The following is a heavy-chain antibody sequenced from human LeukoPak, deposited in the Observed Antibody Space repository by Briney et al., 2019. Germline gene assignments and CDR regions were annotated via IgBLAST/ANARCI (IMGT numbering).Heavy chain of an antibody. CDR2: ISGSGGRT. D-gene: IGHD3-22*01. V-gene: IGHV3-23*01. J-gene: IGHJ3*02. CDR3: AKDLPTWYYYDSSGPRGAFDI. CDR1: GFTFSSYA. Sequence: GGSLRLSCAASGFTFSSYAMSWVRHAPGKGLEWVSAISGSGGRTDYADSVKGRFTISRDNSKNTVYLQMNSLRAEDTAVYYCAKDLPTWYYYDSSGPRGAFDIWGQGTMVTVSS.